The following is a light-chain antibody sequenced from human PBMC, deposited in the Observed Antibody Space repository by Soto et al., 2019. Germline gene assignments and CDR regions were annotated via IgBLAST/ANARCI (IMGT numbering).Light chain of an antibody. J-gene: IGLJ3*02. CDR3: QTWGAGIVV. CDR1: SGHSSYA. Sequence: QLVLTQSPSASASLGASVKLTCTLSSGHSSYAIAWHQQQPEKGPRYLMKLYSDGSHSKGDGIPDRFSGSSSGAERYLIISSLHSEDEADYYCQTWGAGIVVFGGGTKLTVL. V-gene: IGLV4-69*01. CDR2: LYSDGSH.